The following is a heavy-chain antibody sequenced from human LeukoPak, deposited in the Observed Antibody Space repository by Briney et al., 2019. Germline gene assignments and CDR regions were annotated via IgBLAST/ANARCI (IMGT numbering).Heavy chain of an antibody. Sequence: SVKVSCKASGGTFSSYAISWVRQAPGRGLEWMGRIIPILGIANYAQKFQGRVTITADKSTSTAYMELSSLRSEDTAVYYCARGWDSSSNWFDPWGQGTLVTVSS. CDR3: ARGWDSSSNWFDP. CDR2: IIPILGIA. V-gene: IGHV1-69*04. CDR1: GGTFSSYA. D-gene: IGHD6-6*01. J-gene: IGHJ5*02.